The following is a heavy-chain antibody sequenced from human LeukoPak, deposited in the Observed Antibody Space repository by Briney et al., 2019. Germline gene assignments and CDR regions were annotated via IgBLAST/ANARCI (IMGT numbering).Heavy chain of an antibody. V-gene: IGHV3-7*03. CDR3: ARDGSSDCSGGSCAPYYGMDV. D-gene: IGHD2-15*01. J-gene: IGHJ6*04. Sequence: PGGSLRLSCAASGFTFSSYWMSWVRQAPGKGLEWVANINQDGSEKYYVDSVKGRFTISRDNAKNSLYLQMNSLRAEDTAVYYCARDGSSDCSGGSCAPYYGMDVWGKGTTVTVSS. CDR2: INQDGSEK. CDR1: GFTFSSYW.